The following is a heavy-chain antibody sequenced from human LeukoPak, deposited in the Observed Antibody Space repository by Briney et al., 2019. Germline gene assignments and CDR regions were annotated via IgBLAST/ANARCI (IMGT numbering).Heavy chain of an antibody. CDR2: ISGSGGST. Sequence: TGGSLRLSCAASGFTFSSYWMSWVRQSPGKGLEWVSAISGSGGSTYYADSVKGRFTISRDNSKNTLYLQMNSLRAEDTAVYYCAKSPAEDTEFDYWDQGTLVTVSS. CDR1: GFTFSSYW. CDR3: AKSPAEDTEFDY. D-gene: IGHD2-15*01. V-gene: IGHV3-23*01. J-gene: IGHJ4*02.